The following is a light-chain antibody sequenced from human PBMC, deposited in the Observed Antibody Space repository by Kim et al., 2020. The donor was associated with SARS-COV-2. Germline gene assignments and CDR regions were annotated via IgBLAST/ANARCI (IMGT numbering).Light chain of an antibody. CDR3: QQRNNWPPAVT. J-gene: IGKJ4*01. V-gene: IGKV3-11*01. Sequence: PGQRAALSCTASQSISVYLAWYQQNPGQAPRLLIYDASNRATGIPDRFSGSGSGTGFTLTISSLEPDDFAIYYCQQRNNWPPAVTFGGGTKVDIK. CDR2: DAS. CDR1: QSISVY.